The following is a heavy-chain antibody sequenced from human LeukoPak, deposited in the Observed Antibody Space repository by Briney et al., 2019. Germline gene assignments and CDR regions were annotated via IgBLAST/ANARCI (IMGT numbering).Heavy chain of an antibody. V-gene: IGHV3-21*01. D-gene: IGHD3-9*01. CDR2: ISSSSSYI. CDR3: ARTPSYYDILTGYDYYYMDV. J-gene: IGHJ6*03. CDR1: GFTFSSYW. Sequence: GGSLRLSCAASGFTFSSYWMSWVRQAPGKGLEWVSSISSSSSYIYYADSVKGRFTISRDNAKNSLYLQMNSLRAEDTAVYYCARTPSYYDILTGYDYYYMDVWGKGTTVTISS.